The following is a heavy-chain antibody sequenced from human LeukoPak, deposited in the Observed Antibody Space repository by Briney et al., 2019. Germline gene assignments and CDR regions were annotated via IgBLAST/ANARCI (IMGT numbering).Heavy chain of an antibody. Sequence: PSETLSLTCTVSGGSISSYYWSWIRQPPGKELEWIGYIYYSGSTNYNPSLKSRVTISVDTSKNQFSLKLSSVTAADTAVYYCARRDCSAGSCYIAYWGQGTLVTVSS. D-gene: IGHD2-15*01. CDR2: IYYSGST. CDR3: ARRDCSAGSCYIAY. CDR1: GGSISSYY. V-gene: IGHV4-59*08. J-gene: IGHJ1*01.